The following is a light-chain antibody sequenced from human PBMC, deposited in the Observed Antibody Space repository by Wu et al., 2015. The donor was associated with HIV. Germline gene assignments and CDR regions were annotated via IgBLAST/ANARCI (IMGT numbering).Light chain of an antibody. Sequence: DIQMTQSPSTLSASVGDRVTITCRASQSISNWLAWYQQKPGKAPKLLIYKASHLEGGVPSRFSGSGSGTVFTLTISSLQPEDFATYYCQQYNSYSPDSFGQGTKLEIK. J-gene: IGKJ2*03. CDR1: QSISNW. V-gene: IGKV1-5*03. CDR2: KAS. CDR3: QQYNSYSPDS.